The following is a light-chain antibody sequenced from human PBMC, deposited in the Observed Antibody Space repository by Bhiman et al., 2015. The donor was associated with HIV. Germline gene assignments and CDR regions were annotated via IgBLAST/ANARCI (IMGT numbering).Light chain of an antibody. CDR1: SSNIGAGYD. CDR3: SSYTSSSTRV. CDR2: GNN. V-gene: IGLV1-40*01. Sequence: QSVLTQPPSVSGAPGQRVSISCTGSSSNIGAGYDVHWYQQLPGTAPKLLIYGNNNRPSGVPDRFSGSKSGTSASLAITGLQAEDEADYYCSSYTSSSTRVFGGGTKLTVL. J-gene: IGLJ3*02.